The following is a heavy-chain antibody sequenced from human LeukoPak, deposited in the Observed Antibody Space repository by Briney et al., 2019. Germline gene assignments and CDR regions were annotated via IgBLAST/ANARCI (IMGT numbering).Heavy chain of an antibody. CDR3: ARNGRIAARPRAFDI. J-gene: IGHJ3*02. V-gene: IGHV1-2*02. Sequence: GASVKVSCKASGYTFTGYYMHWVRQAPGQGLEWMGWINPNSGGTNYAQKFQGRVTMTRDTSISTAYMELSRLRSDDTAVYYCARNGRIAARPRAFDIWGQGTMVTVSS. CDR2: INPNSGGT. CDR1: GYTFTGYY. D-gene: IGHD6-6*01.